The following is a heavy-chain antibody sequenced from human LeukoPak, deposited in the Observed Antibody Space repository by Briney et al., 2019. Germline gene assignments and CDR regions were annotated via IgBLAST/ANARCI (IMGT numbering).Heavy chain of an antibody. Sequence: ASVKVSCKASGYTFTSYDINWVRQATGQGLEWMGWMNPNSGNTGYAQKFQGRVTMTRNTSISTAYMELSSLRSEDTAVYYCARSHCSGGSCYDHFDYWGQGTLVTVSS. CDR2: MNPNSGNT. J-gene: IGHJ4*02. D-gene: IGHD2-15*01. CDR3: ARSHCSGGSCYDHFDY. CDR1: GYTFTSYD. V-gene: IGHV1-8*01.